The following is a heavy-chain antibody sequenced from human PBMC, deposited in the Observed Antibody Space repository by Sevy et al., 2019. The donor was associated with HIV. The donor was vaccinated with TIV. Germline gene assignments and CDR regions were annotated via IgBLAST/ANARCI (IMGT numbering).Heavy chain of an antibody. D-gene: IGHD2-15*01. J-gene: IGHJ6*04. V-gene: IGHV1-18*01. CDR1: GYTFTSYG. CDR2: ISAYNGNT. CDR3: ARDGDCSGGSCYPNYYYGMDV. Sequence: ASVKVSCKASGYTFTSYGISWVRQAPGQGLEWMGWISAYNGNTNYAQRLQGRVTMSTDTSTSTAYLVVRSLRSADTAVYYCARDGDCSGGSCYPNYYYGMDVWGKGTTVTVSS.